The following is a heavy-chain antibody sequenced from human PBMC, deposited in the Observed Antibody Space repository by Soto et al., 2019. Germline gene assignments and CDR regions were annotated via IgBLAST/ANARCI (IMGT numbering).Heavy chain of an antibody. Sequence: GGSLRLSCAASGFTFSSYAMSWVRQAPGKGLEWVSAISGSGGNTYYADSVKGRFTISRDNSKSTLYLQMNSLRAEDTAVYYCAKVVENSGYDYSFDYWGQGTLVTVSS. CDR3: AKVVENSGYDYSFDY. J-gene: IGHJ4*02. V-gene: IGHV3-23*01. CDR2: ISGSGGNT. CDR1: GFTFSSYA. D-gene: IGHD5-12*01.